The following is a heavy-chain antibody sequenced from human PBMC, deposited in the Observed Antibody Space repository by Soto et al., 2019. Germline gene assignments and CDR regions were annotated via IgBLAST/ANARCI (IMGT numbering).Heavy chain of an antibody. Sequence: QLLESGGGLAQPGGSLTLSCAASGFTFSTSAMNWVRQAPGKGLEWVPLISDSGGRTHYADSVKGRFTISRDNSKNTLYLQMNSLGDEDTAVYYCAKSLDINWKNWFDPWGQGPLVTVSS. CDR1: GFTFSTSA. CDR3: AKSLDINWKNWFDP. CDR2: ISDSGGRT. J-gene: IGHJ5*02. D-gene: IGHD1-1*01. V-gene: IGHV3-23*01.